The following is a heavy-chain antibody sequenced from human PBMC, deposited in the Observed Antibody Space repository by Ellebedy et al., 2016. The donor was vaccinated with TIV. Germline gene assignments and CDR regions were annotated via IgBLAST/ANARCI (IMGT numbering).Heavy chain of an antibody. V-gene: IGHV3-74*01. J-gene: IGHJ4*02. CDR1: EFTFSVYW. Sequence: GGSLRLXXAASEFTFSVYWMHWVRQAPGKGLVWVSLINHDGTITTYADSVKGRFTISRDNAKKTLYLQMNSLRAEDTAVYYCATFFTSYASDSWGQGTLVTVSS. CDR3: ATFFTSYASDS. CDR2: INHDGTIT. D-gene: IGHD3-16*01.